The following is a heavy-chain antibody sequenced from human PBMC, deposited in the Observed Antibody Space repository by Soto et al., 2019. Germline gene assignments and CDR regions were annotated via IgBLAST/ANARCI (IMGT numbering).Heavy chain of an antibody. D-gene: IGHD3-3*01. CDR1: GFTFSSYA. Sequence: SGGSLRLSCAASGFTFSSYAMSWVRQAPGKGLEWVSAISGSGGSTYYADSVKGRFTISRDNSKNTLYLQMNSLRAEDTAVYYCACAGNYDFWSGYLMAFYYFDYWGQGTLVTVSS. CDR2: ISGSGGST. J-gene: IGHJ4*02. CDR3: ACAGNYDFWSGYLMAFYYFDY. V-gene: IGHV3-23*01.